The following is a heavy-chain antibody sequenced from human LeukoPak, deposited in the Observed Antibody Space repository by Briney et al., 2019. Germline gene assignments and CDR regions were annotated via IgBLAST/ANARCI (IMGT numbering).Heavy chain of an antibody. CDR3: ATTRVTHYYFDY. D-gene: IGHD4-23*01. V-gene: IGHV3-30-3*01. CDR2: ISYDGSNK. J-gene: IGHJ4*02. CDR1: GFTFSSYA. Sequence: GGCLRLSCAASGFTFSSYAMHWVRQAPGKGLEWVAVISYDGSNKYYADSVKGRFTISRDNSKNTLYLQMNSLRAEDTAVYYCATTRVTHYYFDYWGQGTLVTVSS.